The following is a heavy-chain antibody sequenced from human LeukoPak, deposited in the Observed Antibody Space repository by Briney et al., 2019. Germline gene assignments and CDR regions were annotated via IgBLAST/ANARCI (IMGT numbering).Heavy chain of an antibody. V-gene: IGHV3-30-3*01. CDR3: ARDLGYESIGYLPGY. J-gene: IGHJ4*02. CDR2: ISYEDGSNK. Sequence: GGSLRLSCAASGFTFSSHAMHWVRQAPGKGLEWVAVISYEDGSNKYYADSLKGRFTISRDNSKNTLYLQMNSLRAEDTAVYYCARDLGYESIGYLPGYWGQGTLVTVSS. D-gene: IGHD3-22*01. CDR1: GFTFSSHA.